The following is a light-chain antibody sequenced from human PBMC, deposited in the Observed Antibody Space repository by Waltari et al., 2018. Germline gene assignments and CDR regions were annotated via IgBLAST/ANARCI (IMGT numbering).Light chain of an antibody. V-gene: IGKV2-28*01. J-gene: IGKJ1*01. CDR3: MQALQTPWT. Sequence: DIVMTQSPLSLPVTPGEPASISCRSSQSLLHSDGYKYLDWYLQKAGQSPQLLIYLGSNRASGVPDRFSGSGSGTDFTLKISRVEAEDVGVYYCMQALQTPWT. CDR1: QSLLHSDGYKY. CDR2: LGS.